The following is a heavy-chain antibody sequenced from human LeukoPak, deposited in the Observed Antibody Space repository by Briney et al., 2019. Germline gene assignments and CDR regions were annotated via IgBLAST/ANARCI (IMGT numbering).Heavy chain of an antibody. D-gene: IGHD5-12*01. CDR2: IYYSGST. CDR3: ARDRRFGGYNAFDI. CDR1: GGSISSYH. V-gene: IGHV4-59*01. J-gene: IGHJ3*02. Sequence: SETLSLTCTVSGGSISSYHWSWIRQPPGKGLEWIGYIYYSGSTDYNPSLKSRVTISVDTSKNQFSLKLSSVTAADTAVYYCARDRRFGGYNAFDIWGQGTMVTVSS.